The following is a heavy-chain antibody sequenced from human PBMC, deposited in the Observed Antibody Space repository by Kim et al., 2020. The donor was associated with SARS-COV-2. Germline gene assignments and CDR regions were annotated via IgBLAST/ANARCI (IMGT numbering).Heavy chain of an antibody. CDR2: ISAYNGNT. D-gene: IGHD6-19*01. V-gene: IGHV1-18*01. Sequence: ASVKVSCKASGYTFTSYGISCVRQAPGQGLEWMGWISAYNGNTNYAQKLQGRVTMTTDTSTSTAYTELRSLRSDDTAVYYCARGVFGYSSGGVDYWGQGTLVTVSS. CDR3: ARGVFGYSSGGVDY. J-gene: IGHJ4*02. CDR1: GYTFTSYG.